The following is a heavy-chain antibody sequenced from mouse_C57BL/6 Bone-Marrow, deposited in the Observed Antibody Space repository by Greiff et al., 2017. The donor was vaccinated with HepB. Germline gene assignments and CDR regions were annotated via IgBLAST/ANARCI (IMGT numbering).Heavy chain of an antibody. J-gene: IGHJ1*03. Sequence: EVQLQQSGAELVRPGASVKLSCTASGFNIKDDYMHWVKQRPEQGLEWIGWIDPENGDTEYASKFQGKATITADTSSNTAYLQLSSLTSEDTAVYYCTTGYGSSCYWYFDVWGTGTTVTVSS. CDR3: TTGYGSSCYWYFDV. D-gene: IGHD1-1*01. CDR2: IDPENGDT. CDR1: GFNIKDDY. V-gene: IGHV14-4*01.